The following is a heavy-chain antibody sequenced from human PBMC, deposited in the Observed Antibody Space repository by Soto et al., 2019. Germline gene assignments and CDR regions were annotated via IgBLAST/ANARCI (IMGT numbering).Heavy chain of an antibody. CDR1: GFTFSSYA. D-gene: IGHD1-26*01. CDR2: ISGSGGST. V-gene: IGHV3-23*01. CDR3: ANDAYSGSYYYYYYYGMDV. J-gene: IGHJ6*02. Sequence: GGSLRLSCAASGFTFSSYAMSWVRQAPGKGLKWVSAISGSGGSTYYAASVKGRFTISRDNSKNTLYLQMNSLRAEDTAVYYCANDAYSGSYYYYYYYGMDVWGQGTTVTVSS.